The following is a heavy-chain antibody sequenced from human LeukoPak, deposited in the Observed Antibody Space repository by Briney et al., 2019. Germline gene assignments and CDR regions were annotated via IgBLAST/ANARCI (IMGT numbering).Heavy chain of an antibody. J-gene: IGHJ4*02. CDR3: AKGRSLLFNY. V-gene: IGHV3-23*01. D-gene: IGHD4-23*01. Sequence: PGGSLRLSCAASGFPFSSYTMSWVCQAPGQGLEWVSAISGSGGSTYYADSVKGRFTISRDKSKNTLYLQMSSLRAEDTAVFHCAKGRSLLFNYWGQGTLVTVSS. CDR1: GFPFSSYT. CDR2: ISGSGGST.